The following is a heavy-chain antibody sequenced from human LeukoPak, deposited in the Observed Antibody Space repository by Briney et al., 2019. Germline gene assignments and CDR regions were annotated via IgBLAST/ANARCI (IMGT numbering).Heavy chain of an antibody. CDR3: ARGTVVVITN. CDR1: GDSINSNNYY. J-gene: IGHJ4*02. D-gene: IGHD3-22*01. V-gene: IGHV4-39*07. Sequence: PSETLSLTCTVSGDSINSNNYYWGWIRQPPGKGLEWIGSIYDSGSTNYNPSLKSRVTISVDTSKNQFSLKLSSVTAADTAVYYCARGTVVVITNWGQGTLVTVSS. CDR2: IYDSGST.